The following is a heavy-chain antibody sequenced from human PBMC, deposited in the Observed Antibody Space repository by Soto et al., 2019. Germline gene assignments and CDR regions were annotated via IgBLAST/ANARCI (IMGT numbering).Heavy chain of an antibody. Sequence: QVQLQESGPGLVKPSQTLSLTCTVSGGSISSGGYYWSWIRQHPGKGLEWIGYIYYSGSTYYNPSLKSRVTISVDTSKNQFSLKLSSVTVAYTAVYYCARVPLNYYDSSGYESRGWFDPWGQGTLVTVSS. CDR2: IYYSGST. CDR3: ARVPLNYYDSSGYESRGWFDP. J-gene: IGHJ5*02. D-gene: IGHD3-22*01. V-gene: IGHV4-31*03. CDR1: GGSISSGGYY.